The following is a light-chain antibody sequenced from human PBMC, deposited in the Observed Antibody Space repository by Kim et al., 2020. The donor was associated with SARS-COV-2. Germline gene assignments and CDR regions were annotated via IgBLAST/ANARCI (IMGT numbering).Light chain of an antibody. CDR3: ATWDDSLNGVV. CDR2: NND. J-gene: IGLJ2*01. CDR1: GSNIGSNT. V-gene: IGLV1-44*01. Sequence: QLVLTQPPSASGTPGQRVTISCSGSGSNIGSNTVNWYQQVPGTAPKFLMYNNDQRPSGVPDRFSGSKSGTSASLAISGLQSGDEADYYCATWDDSLNGVVFGGGTQLTVL.